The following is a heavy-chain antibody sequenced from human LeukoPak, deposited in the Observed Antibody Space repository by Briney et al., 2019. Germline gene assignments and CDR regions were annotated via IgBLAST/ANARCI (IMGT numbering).Heavy chain of an antibody. J-gene: IGHJ4*02. CDR2: VKSKADGGTT. D-gene: IGHD1-26*01. V-gene: IGHV3-15*01. CDR3: TKGGRGTSTGY. Sequence: GGSLRLSCVASGFSFSDAWMSWVRQAPGKGLEWVARVKSKADGGTTDYAAPVKGRFTISRDDSKNTLYLQVNSLKTEDTAVYYCTKGGRGTSTGYWGQGALVTVSP. CDR1: GFSFSDAW.